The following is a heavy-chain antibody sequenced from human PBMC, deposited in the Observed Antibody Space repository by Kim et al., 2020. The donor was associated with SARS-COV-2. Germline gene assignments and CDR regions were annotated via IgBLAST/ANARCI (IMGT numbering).Heavy chain of an antibody. CDR2: IKQDGSEK. CDR1: GFTFSSYW. Sequence: GGSLRLSCAASGFTFSSYWMSWVRQAPGKGLEWVANIKQDGSEKYYVDSVKGRFTISRDNAKNSLYLQMNSLRAEDMAVYYCAREGGGYCSGGSCYSTIYYYYYGMDVWGQGTTVTVSS. V-gene: IGHV3-7*01. J-gene: IGHJ6*02. D-gene: IGHD2-15*01. CDR3: AREGGGYCSGGSCYSTIYYYYYGMDV.